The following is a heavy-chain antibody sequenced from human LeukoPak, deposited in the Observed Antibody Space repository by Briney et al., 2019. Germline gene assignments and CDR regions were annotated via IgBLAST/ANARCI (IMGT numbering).Heavy chain of an antibody. Sequence: GGSLRLSCAASGFTFSDSYMTWIRQAPGKGLELLSYISGSSSDVNYIDSVRGRFTISRDNAKNSLYLHMNSVTVEDTAVYYCSRDPRHSDYWGQGTLVTVSS. CDR3: SRDPRHSDY. CDR1: GFTFSDSY. CDR2: ISGSSSDV. J-gene: IGHJ4*02. V-gene: IGHV3-11*04.